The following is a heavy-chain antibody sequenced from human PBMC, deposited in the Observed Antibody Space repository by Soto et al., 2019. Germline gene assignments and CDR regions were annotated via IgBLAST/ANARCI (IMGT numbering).Heavy chain of an antibody. CDR2: INPNSGGT. V-gene: IGHV1-2*04. CDR1: GYTVTGYY. CDR3: ARDHRGSYSYYYYGMDV. J-gene: IGHJ6*02. Sequence: ASVKVSCKVSGYTVTGYYMHWVRQAPGQGLEWMGWINPNSGGTNYAQKFQGCVTMTRDTSISTAYMELSRLRSDDTAVYYCARDHRGSYSYYYYGMDVWGQGTTVTVSS. D-gene: IGHD1-26*01.